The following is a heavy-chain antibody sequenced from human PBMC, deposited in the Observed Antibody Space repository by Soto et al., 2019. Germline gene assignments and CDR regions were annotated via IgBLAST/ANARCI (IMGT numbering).Heavy chain of an antibody. V-gene: IGHV1-3*01. CDR2: INAGNGNT. CDR1: GYTFTSYA. CDR3: ARDKRVLWFGELGSGNFQH. D-gene: IGHD3-10*01. J-gene: IGHJ1*01. Sequence: ASVKVSCKASGYTFTSYAMHWVRQAPGQRLEWMGWINAGNGNTKYSQKFQGRVTITRDTSASTAYMELSSLRSEDTAVYYCARDKRVLWFGELGSGNFQHWGQGTLVTVSS.